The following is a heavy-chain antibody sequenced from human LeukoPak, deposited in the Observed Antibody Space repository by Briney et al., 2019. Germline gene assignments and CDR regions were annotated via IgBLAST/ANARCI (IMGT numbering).Heavy chain of an antibody. D-gene: IGHD2-21*01. CDR1: RFTFSTYA. CDR3: XXXGNLRGAYCGGDCYSALXX. Sequence: GGSLRLSCAASRFTFSTYAMSWVRQAPGKGLEWVSLISGSGGSTYYADSVKGRFTISRDNSKNTLYLQMNTLRGEDTAVYYCXXXGNLRGAYCGGDCYSALXXWGXGTLVT. V-gene: IGHV3-23*01. CDR2: ISGSGGST. J-gene: IGHJ4*02.